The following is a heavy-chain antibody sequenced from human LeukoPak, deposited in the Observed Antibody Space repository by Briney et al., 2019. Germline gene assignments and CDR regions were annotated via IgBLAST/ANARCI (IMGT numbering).Heavy chain of an antibody. Sequence: GGSLRLSCAASGFTFSSYSMNWVRQAPGKGLEWVSSISSSSSYIYYADSVKSRFTISRDNAKNSLYLQVNSLRAEDTAVYYCARANRYFAWLLDNWGEGTLVTVSS. CDR2: ISSSSSYI. V-gene: IGHV3-21*01. D-gene: IGHD3-9*01. J-gene: IGHJ4*02. CDR1: GFTFSSYS. CDR3: ARANRYFAWLLDN.